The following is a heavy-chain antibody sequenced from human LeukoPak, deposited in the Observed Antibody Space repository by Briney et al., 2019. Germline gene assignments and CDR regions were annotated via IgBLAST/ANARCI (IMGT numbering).Heavy chain of an antibody. CDR1: GYSFTSYW. J-gene: IGHJ3*02. Sequence: GESLKISCKGSGYSFTSYWIGWVRQMPGKGLEWMGIIYPGDSDTRYSPSFQGQVTISADKSISTAYLQWSSLKASDTAMYYCARPLRSSGSGWTDAFDIWGQGTMVTVSS. V-gene: IGHV5-51*01. CDR3: ARPLRSSGSGWTDAFDI. D-gene: IGHD6-19*01. CDR2: IYPGDSDT.